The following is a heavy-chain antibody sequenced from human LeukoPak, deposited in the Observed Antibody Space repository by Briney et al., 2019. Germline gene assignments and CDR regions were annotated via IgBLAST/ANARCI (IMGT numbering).Heavy chain of an antibody. CDR3: AKDVRSSSWNNWFDP. Sequence: GGSLRLSCAVSGFAFSNYAMSWVRQAPGKGLEWVSAISGSGGSTYYADSVKGRFTISRDNSKNTLYLQMNSLRAEDTAVYYCAKDVRSSSWNNWFDPWGQGTLVTVSS. V-gene: IGHV3-23*01. CDR1: GFAFSNYA. CDR2: ISGSGGST. J-gene: IGHJ5*02. D-gene: IGHD6-13*01.